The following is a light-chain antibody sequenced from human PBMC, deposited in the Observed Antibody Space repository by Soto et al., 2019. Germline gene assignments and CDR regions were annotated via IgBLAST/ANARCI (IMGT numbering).Light chain of an antibody. Sequence: QSVLTQSPSASASLGASVKLTCTLSSGHNSYAIAWHQQQPERGPRYLMRLNSDGSHTKGDGIPDRFSGSSSGAERYLTISSLQSEDEADYYCQTWATGIVVFGGGTKLTVL. CDR1: SGHNSYA. V-gene: IGLV4-69*01. J-gene: IGLJ2*01. CDR3: QTWATGIVV. CDR2: LNSDGSH.